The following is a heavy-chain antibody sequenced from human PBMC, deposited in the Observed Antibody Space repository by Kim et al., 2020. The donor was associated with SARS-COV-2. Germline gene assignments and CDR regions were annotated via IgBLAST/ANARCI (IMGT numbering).Heavy chain of an antibody. J-gene: IGHJ6*02. CDR1: GGSISSDNYY. CDR2: MSYGGSA. CDR3: ARHWLGVQYYYNMDV. Sequence: SETLSLTCSVSGGSISSDNYYWGWIRQSPGKGLEWIGSMSYGGSAYYNPSLKSRLTISVDTSKNQFSLNLNSVTAADTAVYYCARHWLGVQYYYNMDVWGQGTTVSVSS. D-gene: IGHD5-12*01. V-gene: IGHV4-39*01.